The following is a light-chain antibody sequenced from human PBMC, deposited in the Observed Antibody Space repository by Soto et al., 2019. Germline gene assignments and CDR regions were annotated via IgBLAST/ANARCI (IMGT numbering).Light chain of an antibody. CDR3: QQRNYWPIS. V-gene: IGKV3-11*01. CDR1: QSVSNNY. CDR2: DAS. J-gene: IGKJ5*01. Sequence: EIVLTQSPGTLSLSPGERATLSCRASQSVSNNYLAWYQQKPGQAPRLLIYDASNRATGIPARFSGSGSGTDFTLTISSLEPEDFAVYYCQQRNYWPISFGQGTRREIK.